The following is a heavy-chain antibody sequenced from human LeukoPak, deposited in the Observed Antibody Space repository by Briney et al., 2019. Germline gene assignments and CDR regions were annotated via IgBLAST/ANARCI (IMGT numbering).Heavy chain of an antibody. CDR1: GFTFSSYA. D-gene: IGHD1-26*01. V-gene: IGHV3-23*01. CDR3: ARAYSGRYGLGYYYMDV. CDR2: ISGSGGST. Sequence: QPGGSLRLSCAASGFTFSSYAMSWVRQAPGKGLEWVSAISGSGGSTYYADSVKGRFTISRDNSKNTLYLQMNSLRAEDTAVYYCARAYSGRYGLGYYYMDVWGKGTTVTISS. J-gene: IGHJ6*03.